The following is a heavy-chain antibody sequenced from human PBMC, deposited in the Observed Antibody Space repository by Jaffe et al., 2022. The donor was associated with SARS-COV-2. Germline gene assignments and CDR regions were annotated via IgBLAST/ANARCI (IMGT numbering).Heavy chain of an antibody. V-gene: IGHV1-2*02. CDR2: INPSSGAT. CDR3: ARANFDILTYYAGFVALNWFDP. D-gene: IGHD3-9*01. J-gene: IGHJ5*02. Sequence: QVQLVQSGAAVTKPGASVKVSCKASGYTFTAYYMHWVRQAPGQGPEWMGWINPSSGATKYAQKFQGRVTLTTDESITTVHMELSRPTSDDTAVYFCARANFDILTYYAGFVALNWFDPWGQGTLVSVSS. CDR1: GYTFTAYY.